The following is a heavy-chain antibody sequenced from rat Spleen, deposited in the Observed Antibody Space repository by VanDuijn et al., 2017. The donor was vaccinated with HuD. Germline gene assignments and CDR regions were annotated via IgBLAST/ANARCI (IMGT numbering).Heavy chain of an antibody. J-gene: IGHJ2*01. CDR3: AREPPLAYYFDY. CDR2: IWHTGGT. Sequence: QVQLRESGPGLVQPSQTLSLTCTVAGFSLTSYNVHWVRQPPGKGLEWMGVIWHTGGTRYNLALKSRLSISKDTSKSQVFLEMNSLQTEDTATYYCAREPPLAYYFDYWGQGVMVTVSS. V-gene: IGHV2-41*01. D-gene: IGHD3-1*01. CDR1: GFSLTSYN.